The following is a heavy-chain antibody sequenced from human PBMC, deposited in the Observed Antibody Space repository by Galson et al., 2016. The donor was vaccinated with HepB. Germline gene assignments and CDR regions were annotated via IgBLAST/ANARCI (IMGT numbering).Heavy chain of an antibody. V-gene: IGHV3-7*03. CDR1: EFSFSSHW. CDR3: VRLTITLGYLFDY. CDR2: TNQDGSER. D-gene: IGHD3-22*01. Sequence: SLRLSCAASEFSFSSHWMSWVRQAPGKGLEWVATTNQDGSERSYVDSVKGRFTISRDNSQNYLYLQLSSLRGEDTAVYYCVRLTITLGYLFDYWGQGTVVTVSS. J-gene: IGHJ4*02.